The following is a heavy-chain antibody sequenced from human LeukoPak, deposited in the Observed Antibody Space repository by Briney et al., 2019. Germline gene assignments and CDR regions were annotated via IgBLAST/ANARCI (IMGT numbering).Heavy chain of an antibody. CDR2: SKSKNNGGTT. V-gene: IGHV3-15*05. J-gene: IGHJ4*02. D-gene: IGHD1-7*01. Sequence: PGGSLRLSCAASGFTFTTAWMSWVRQAPGQGLEWVARSKSKNNGGTTDYAAPVKGRFTISRDNAKNSLYLQMNSLRAEDTALYYCAKDISDNWNYADGFDYWGQGTLVTVSS. CDR3: AKDISDNWNYADGFDY. CDR1: GFTFTTAW.